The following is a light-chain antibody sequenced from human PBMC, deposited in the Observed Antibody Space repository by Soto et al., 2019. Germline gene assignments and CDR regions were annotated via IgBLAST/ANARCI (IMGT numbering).Light chain of an antibody. CDR2: STN. Sequence: QTVVTQEPSFSVSPGGTVTLTCGLSSGSVSTSYYPSWYQQTPGQAPRTLIYSTNTRSSGVPDRFSCSILGNKAALTITGAQADDESDYYCVLYMGSGLWVFGGGTKVTVL. V-gene: IGLV8-61*01. CDR1: SGSVSTSYY. CDR3: VLYMGSGLWV. J-gene: IGLJ3*02.